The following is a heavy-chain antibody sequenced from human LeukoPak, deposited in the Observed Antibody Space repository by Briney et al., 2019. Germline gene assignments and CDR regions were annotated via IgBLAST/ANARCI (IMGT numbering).Heavy chain of an antibody. CDR2: IYYSGST. Sequence: PSQTLSLTCTVSGGSISSGGYSWSWIRQHPGKGLEWIGYIYYSGSTYYNPSLKSRVTIPVDTSKNQFSLKLSSVTAADTAVYYCARWCSSSLALDYWGQGTLVTVSS. CDR3: ARWCSSSLALDY. D-gene: IGHD6-13*01. V-gene: IGHV4-31*03. J-gene: IGHJ4*02. CDR1: GGSISSGGYS.